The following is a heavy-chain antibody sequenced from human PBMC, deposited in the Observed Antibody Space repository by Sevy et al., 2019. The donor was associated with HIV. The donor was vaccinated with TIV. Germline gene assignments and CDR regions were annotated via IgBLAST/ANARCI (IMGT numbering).Heavy chain of an antibody. J-gene: IGHJ6*02. CDR3: AREGGILWSEGNYYGMDV. Sequence: ASVKVSCKASGYTFTSYGISWVRQAPGQGLEWMGWISAYNGNTNYAQRLQGRVTVTTDTSTSTAYMELRSLRSDDTAVYYCAREGGILWSEGNYYGMDVWGQGTTVTVSS. CDR1: GYTFTSYG. V-gene: IGHV1-18*04. D-gene: IGHD2-21*01. CDR2: ISAYNGNT.